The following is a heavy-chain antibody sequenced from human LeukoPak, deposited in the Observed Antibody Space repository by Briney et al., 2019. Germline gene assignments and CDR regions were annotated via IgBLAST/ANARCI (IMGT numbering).Heavy chain of an antibody. D-gene: IGHD5-12*01. CDR3: ARGGYDDGGPIFDY. Sequence: PSETLSLTCTVSGGSISSYYWSWIRQPPGKGLEWIGYIYYSGSTNYNPSLKSRVTISVDTSKNQFSLKLGSVTAADTAVYYCARGGYDDGGPIFDYWGQGTLVTVSS. V-gene: IGHV4-59*01. CDR2: IYYSGST. CDR1: GGSISSYY. J-gene: IGHJ4*02.